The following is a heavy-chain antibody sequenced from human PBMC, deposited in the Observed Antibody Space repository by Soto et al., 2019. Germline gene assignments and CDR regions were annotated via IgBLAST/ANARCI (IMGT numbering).Heavy chain of an antibody. J-gene: IGHJ3*02. CDR2: MNPNSGNT. V-gene: IGHV1-8*01. D-gene: IGHD3-3*01. Sequence: ASVKLSCKASGYTFTSYDINWVRQATGQGLEWMGWMNPNSGNTGYAQKFQGRVTMTRNTSISTAYMELSSLRSEDTAVYYCARGSNTIFGVVIPDAFDIWGQGTMVTVSS. CDR1: GYTFTSYD. CDR3: ARGSNTIFGVVIPDAFDI.